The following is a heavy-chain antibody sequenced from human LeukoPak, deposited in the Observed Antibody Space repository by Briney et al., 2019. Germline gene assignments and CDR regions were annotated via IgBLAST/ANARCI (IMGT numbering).Heavy chain of an antibody. Sequence: AGGSLRLSCAASGFTFSSYAMSWVRQAPGKGLEWVSVIYSGGSTYYADSVKGRFTISRDNSKNTLYLQMNSLRAEDTAVYYCAKAYTGYDILTDPTGYYFDYWGQGTLVTVSS. D-gene: IGHD3-9*01. CDR1: GFTFSSYA. J-gene: IGHJ4*02. CDR2: IYSGGST. CDR3: AKAYTGYDILTDPTGYYFDY. V-gene: IGHV3-23*03.